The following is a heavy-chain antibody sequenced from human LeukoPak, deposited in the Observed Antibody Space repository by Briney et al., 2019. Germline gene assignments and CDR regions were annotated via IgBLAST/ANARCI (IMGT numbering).Heavy chain of an antibody. CDR3: AKGGSSWYGEDYYYMDV. CDR2: IWYDGSNK. CDR1: GFTFSSYG. D-gene: IGHD6-13*01. Sequence: GGSLRLSCAASGFTFSSYGMHWVRQAPGKGLEWVAVIWYDGSNKYYADSVKGRFTISRDNSKNTLYLQMNSLRAEDTAVYYCAKGGSSWYGEDYYYMDVWGKGTTVTASS. V-gene: IGHV3-33*06. J-gene: IGHJ6*03.